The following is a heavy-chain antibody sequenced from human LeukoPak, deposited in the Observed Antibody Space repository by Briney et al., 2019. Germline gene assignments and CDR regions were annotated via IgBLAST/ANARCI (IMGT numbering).Heavy chain of an antibody. V-gene: IGHV1-18*01. CDR1: GYTFTSYG. Sequence: ASVKVSCKASGYTFTSYGISWVRQAPGQGLEWMGWISAYNGNTNYAQKLQGRVTMTADTSTSTAYMELRSLRSDDTAVYYCASGMGGAMARGVIGAFDIWGQGTMVTVSS. CDR2: ISAYNGNT. J-gene: IGHJ3*02. CDR3: ASGMGGAMARGVIGAFDI. D-gene: IGHD3-10*01.